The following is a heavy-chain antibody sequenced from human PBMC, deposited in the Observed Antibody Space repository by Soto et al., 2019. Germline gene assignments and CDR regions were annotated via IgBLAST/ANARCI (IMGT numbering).Heavy chain of an antibody. D-gene: IGHD6-13*01. CDR3: ARVYSSSWFGYYYYGMDV. V-gene: IGHV3-33*01. CDR1: GFTFSSYG. Sequence: QVQLVESGGGVVQPGRSLRLSCAASGFTFSSYGMHWVRQAPGKGLEWVAVIWYDGSNNYYADSVKGRFTISRDNSKNTLYLQMNSLRAEDTAVYYCARVYSSSWFGYYYYGMDVWGQGTTVTVSS. J-gene: IGHJ6*02. CDR2: IWYDGSNN.